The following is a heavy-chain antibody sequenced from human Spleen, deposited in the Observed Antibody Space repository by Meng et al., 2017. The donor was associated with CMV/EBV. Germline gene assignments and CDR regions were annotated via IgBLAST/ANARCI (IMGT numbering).Heavy chain of an antibody. CDR3: ARRLALFDY. J-gene: IGHJ4*02. Sequence: GGYLRLSCAASGFTFSNYWMTWVRRAPGKGLEWVATIKEDGSEKHYVDSVKGRFTISRDNAKNSLHLQLNSLRDDDTAVYYCARRLALFDYWGQGTLVTVS. CDR2: IKEDGSEK. V-gene: IGHV3-7*01. CDR1: GFTFSNYW. D-gene: IGHD6-19*01.